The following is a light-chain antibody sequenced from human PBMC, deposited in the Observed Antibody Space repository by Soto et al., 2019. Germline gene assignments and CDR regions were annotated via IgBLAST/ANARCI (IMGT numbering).Light chain of an antibody. V-gene: IGKV1-27*01. CDR3: QKYNGTPLT. CDR1: DDISSY. CDR2: AAS. J-gene: IGKJ4*01. Sequence: DIQMTQSPSSLSASVGDTVTITCRASDDISSYLAWYQQKPGKVPSLLIYAASTLQSGVPSRFSGRAYGTDFTLTISSLQPEDVATYYCQKYNGTPLTFGGGTKVEIK.